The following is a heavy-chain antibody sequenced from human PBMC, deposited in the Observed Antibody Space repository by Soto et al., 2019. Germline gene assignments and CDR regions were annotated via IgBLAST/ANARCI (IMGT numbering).Heavy chain of an antibody. CDR2: ISSSSSYI. V-gene: IGHV3-21*01. CDR3: ARGTAGYSSSWYGN. CDR1: GFTFSSYS. J-gene: IGHJ4*02. Sequence: EVQLVESGGGLVKPGGSLRLSCAASGFTFSSYSMNWVRQAPGKGLEWVSSISSSSSYIYYADSVKGRFTISRDNAKNSLYLQMNILRAEDTAVYYCARGTAGYSSSWYGNWGQGTLVTVSS. D-gene: IGHD6-13*01.